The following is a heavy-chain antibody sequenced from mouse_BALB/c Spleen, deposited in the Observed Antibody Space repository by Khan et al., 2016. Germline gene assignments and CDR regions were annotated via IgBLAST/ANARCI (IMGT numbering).Heavy chain of an antibody. D-gene: IGHD2-4*01. CDR2: IYPGDGDT. V-gene: IGHV1-87*01. CDR3: ARGNSYYDYDY. J-gene: IGHJ2*01. Sequence: QVQLKQSGAELARPGASVKLSCKASGYTFTSYWMQWVKQRPGQGLEWIGAIYPGDGDTRYPQKFKGKATLTADKSSSTAYMQLSSVASADSAVYYCARGNSYYDYDYWGQGTTLTVSS. CDR1: GYTFTSYW.